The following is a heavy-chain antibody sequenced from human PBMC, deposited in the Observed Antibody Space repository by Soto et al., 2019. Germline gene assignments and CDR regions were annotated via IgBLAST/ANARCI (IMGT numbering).Heavy chain of an antibody. D-gene: IGHD2-2*01. J-gene: IGHJ3*02. CDR2: INTDGSST. V-gene: IGHV3-74*01. Sequence: EVQLVESGGGLVQPGGSLRLSCVASGFTLSNYWMNWVRQDPGKGLVWVSRINTDGSSTSYADSVRGRFTVSRDNAKNTLYLQMNSLRAEDAAVYYCAAWSHIVVEITGEVFDIWGQGTMVTVSS. CDR3: AAWSHIVVEITGEVFDI. CDR1: GFTLSNYW.